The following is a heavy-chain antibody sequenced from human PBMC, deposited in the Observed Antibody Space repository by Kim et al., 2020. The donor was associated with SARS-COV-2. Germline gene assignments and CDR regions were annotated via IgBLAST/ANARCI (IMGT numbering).Heavy chain of an antibody. Sequence: ASVKVSCKVSKYTLTELSIHWVRQAPGKGLEWMGGFDPEDGETIYAQKFQGRVTMTEDTSTDTAYMELSSLRSEDTAVYYCATALAVTSRGGGLGYYYYYGMDVWGQGTTVTVSS. V-gene: IGHV1-24*01. J-gene: IGHJ6*02. CDR3: ATALAVTSRGGGLGYYYYYGMDV. CDR1: KYTLTELS. D-gene: IGHD6-19*01. CDR2: FDPEDGET.